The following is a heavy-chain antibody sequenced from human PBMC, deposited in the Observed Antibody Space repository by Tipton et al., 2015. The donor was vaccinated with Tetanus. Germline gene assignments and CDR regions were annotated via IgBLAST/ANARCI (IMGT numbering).Heavy chain of an antibody. Sequence: TLSLTCTVSGGSITSHYWSWIRQPPGKGLEWIGYIYKSGNTKYNSSLKSRVAISIATSQTQFSLNLNSVTAADTAVYYCARAPNRISRAYDYWGQGTLVTVSS. CDR1: GGSITSHY. D-gene: IGHD2-21*01. CDR2: IYKSGNT. CDR3: ARAPNRISRAYDY. V-gene: IGHV4-59*11. J-gene: IGHJ4*02.